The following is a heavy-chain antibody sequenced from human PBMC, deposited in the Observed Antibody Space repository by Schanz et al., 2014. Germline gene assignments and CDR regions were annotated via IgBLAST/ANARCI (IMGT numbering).Heavy chain of an antibody. CDR1: GFTFSSYG. D-gene: IGHD3-10*01. V-gene: IGHV3-23*04. J-gene: IGHJ3*02. CDR2: IGVDGTTT. Sequence: EVQLVESGGGVVRPGGSLRLSCVASGFTFSSYGMNWLRQAPGKGLEWVSVIGVDGTTTYYADSVKGRFTISRDNSKNTLYLQMNSLRAEDTAVYYCAKGRFGELSAFDIWGQGTMVTVSS. CDR3: AKGRFGELSAFDI.